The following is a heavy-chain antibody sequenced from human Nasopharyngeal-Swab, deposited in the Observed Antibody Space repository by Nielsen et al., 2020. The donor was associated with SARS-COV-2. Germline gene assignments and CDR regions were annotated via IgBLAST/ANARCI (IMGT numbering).Heavy chain of an antibody. CDR2: IGDKAHNYAT. V-gene: IGHV3-73*01. D-gene: IGHD4/OR15-4a*01. J-gene: IGHJ4*02. CDR1: GFIFSESA. CDR3: TTDYYFDY. Sequence: GESLKISCAASGFIFSESAMHWVRQASGKGLEWVGRIGDKAHNYATTYGASMKGRFTISRDDSRNTAFLQMDSLNTEDTALYYCTTDYYFDYWGQGTLVTVSS.